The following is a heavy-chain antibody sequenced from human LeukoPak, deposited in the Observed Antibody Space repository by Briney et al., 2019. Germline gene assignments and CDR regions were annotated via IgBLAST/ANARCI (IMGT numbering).Heavy chain of an antibody. Sequence: ASVKVSCKASGYTFTSYDINWVRQATGQGLEWMGWMNPNSGNTGYAQKFQGRVTMTRNTSISTAYMELSGLRSEDTAVYYCARGRGRQLGRSIDYWGQGTLVTVSS. CDR3: ARGRGRQLGRSIDY. V-gene: IGHV1-8*01. J-gene: IGHJ4*02. CDR1: GYTFTSYD. CDR2: MNPNSGNT. D-gene: IGHD6-13*01.